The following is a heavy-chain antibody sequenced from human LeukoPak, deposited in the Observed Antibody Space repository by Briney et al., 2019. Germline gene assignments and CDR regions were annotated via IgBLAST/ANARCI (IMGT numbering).Heavy chain of an antibody. CDR2: FFYIGSS. D-gene: IGHD5-18*01. CDR1: GGSISSYY. CDR3: ARDVGPYTYGFDY. J-gene: IGHJ4*02. V-gene: IGHV4-59*01. Sequence: SETLSLTCTVSGGSISSYYWSWIRQPPGKGLEGIGYFFYIGSSNYNPALKSRVTISVDTSKTPFSLKLSSVPAADTAVYYCARDVGPYTYGFDYWGQGTLVTVSS.